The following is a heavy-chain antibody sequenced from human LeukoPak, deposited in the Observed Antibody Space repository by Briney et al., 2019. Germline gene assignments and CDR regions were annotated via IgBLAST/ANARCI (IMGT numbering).Heavy chain of an antibody. CDR3: ARVTAAGTPYYFDY. CDR1: GGSISSYY. D-gene: IGHD6-13*01. V-gene: IGHV4-59*01. CDR2: IYHSGST. J-gene: IGHJ4*02. Sequence: PSETLSLTCTVSGGSISSYYWSWIRQPPGKGLEWIGYIYHSGSTNYNPSLKSRVTISVDTSKNQFSLKLSSVTAADTAVYYCARVTAAGTPYYFDYWGQGTLVTVSS.